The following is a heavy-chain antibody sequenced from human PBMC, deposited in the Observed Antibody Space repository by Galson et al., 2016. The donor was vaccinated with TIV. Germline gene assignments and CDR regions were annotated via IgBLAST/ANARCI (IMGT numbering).Heavy chain of an antibody. J-gene: IGHJ4*02. D-gene: IGHD4-17*01. CDR3: ARARYGDYFYS. Sequence: SVKVSCKASGDTFTGYCVHWVRQAPGQGLEWMGWIDPRSVATNYAQKFQGRVTMTRDTSISTTHMELNRLTPDDTAVYYCARARYGDYFYSWGQGTLVTVSS. CDR2: IDPRSVAT. V-gene: IGHV1-2*02. CDR1: GDTFTGYC.